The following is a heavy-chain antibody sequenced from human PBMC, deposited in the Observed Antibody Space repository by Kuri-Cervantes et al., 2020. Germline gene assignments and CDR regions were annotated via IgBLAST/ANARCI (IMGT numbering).Heavy chain of an antibody. CDR3: AKDHLVAGLYFQH. Sequence: GESLKISCAATGFTFRSSAMHWVRQAPGKGLEWVAVMSYDGSSEFYADSVKGRFIISRDNAKNSLYLQLNSLRAEDTAVYYCAKDHLVAGLYFQHWGQGTLVTVSS. J-gene: IGHJ1*01. CDR1: GFTFRSSA. V-gene: IGHV3-30-3*01. CDR2: MSYDGSSE. D-gene: IGHD6-19*01.